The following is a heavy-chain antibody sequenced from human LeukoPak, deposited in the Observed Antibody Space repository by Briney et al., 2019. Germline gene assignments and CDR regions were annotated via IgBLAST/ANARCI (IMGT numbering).Heavy chain of an antibody. D-gene: IGHD5-12*01. Sequence: GGSLRLSCAASGFTFSSYNMAWVRQAPGKGLEWVSSISSSSSYIFYADSVRGRFTISRDNAKNSLSLHMNRLRAEDTAVYYCAKGAYDYIEIAYFDYWGQGSLVTVSS. CDR3: AKGAYDYIEIAYFDY. J-gene: IGHJ4*02. CDR1: GFTFSSYN. V-gene: IGHV3-21*04. CDR2: ISSSSSYI.